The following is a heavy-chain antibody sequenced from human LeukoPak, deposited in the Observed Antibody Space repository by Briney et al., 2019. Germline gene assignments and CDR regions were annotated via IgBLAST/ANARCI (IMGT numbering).Heavy chain of an antibody. CDR2: ISSSSSYI. D-gene: IGHD3-10*01. CDR1: GFTFSSYS. J-gene: IGHJ4*02. V-gene: IGHV3-21*01. Sequence: PGGSLRLSCAASGFTFSSYSMNWVRQAPGKGLEWVSSISSSSSYIYYADSETGRFTISRDNAKNSLYLQMNSLRAEDTAVYYCASSRNPGSGSYPFDYWGQGTLVTVSS. CDR3: ASSRNPGSGSYPFDY.